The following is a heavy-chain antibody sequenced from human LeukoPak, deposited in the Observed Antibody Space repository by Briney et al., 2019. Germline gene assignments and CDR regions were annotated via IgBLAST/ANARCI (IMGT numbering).Heavy chain of an antibody. CDR3: AKSGYSSSSSRYFDY. V-gene: IGHV3-21*04. J-gene: IGHJ4*02. CDR1: GFTFSSYS. CDR2: ISSSSSYI. Sequence: GGSLRLSCAASGFTFSSYSMNWVRQAPGKGLEWVSSISSSSSYIYYADSVKGRFTISRDNSKNTLYLQMNSLRAEDTAVYYCAKSGYSSSSSRYFDYWGQGTLVTVSS. D-gene: IGHD6-6*01.